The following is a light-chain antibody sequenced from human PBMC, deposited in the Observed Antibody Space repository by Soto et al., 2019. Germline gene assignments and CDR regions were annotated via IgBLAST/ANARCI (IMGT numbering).Light chain of an antibody. CDR2: DAS. J-gene: IGKJ5*01. V-gene: IGKV1-33*01. Sequence: IQVTQSKTALSASVGDRVTITCQASQDISDVLNWYQQQPGKAPKVLIYDASKLQTGVPSRFSGRGSGKDFTFTISSLQPDDSGTYYCQQFYYLLITFG. CDR3: QQFYYLLIT. CDR1: QDISDV.